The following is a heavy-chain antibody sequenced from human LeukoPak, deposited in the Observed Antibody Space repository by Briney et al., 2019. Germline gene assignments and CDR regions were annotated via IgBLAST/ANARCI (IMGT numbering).Heavy chain of an antibody. J-gene: IGHJ4*02. CDR1: GFTFSSYA. Sequence: GGSLRFSCAASGFTFSSYAMSWVRQAPGKGLEWVSAISDNGRNTYYADSVRGRFTISRDNSKNTVDLQMDSLRAEDTALYYCAKDIMIWGVNSFDYWGQGTLVTVSS. CDR2: ISDNGRNT. CDR3: AKDIMIWGVNSFDY. V-gene: IGHV3-23*01. D-gene: IGHD3-10*01.